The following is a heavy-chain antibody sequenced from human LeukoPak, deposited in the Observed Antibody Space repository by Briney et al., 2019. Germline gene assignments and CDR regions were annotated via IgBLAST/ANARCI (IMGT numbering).Heavy chain of an antibody. CDR3: ARHESGSGWYTGGAFDI. D-gene: IGHD6-19*01. CDR1: GGSISSSSYY. J-gene: IGHJ3*02. V-gene: IGHV4-39*01. Sequence: PSETLSLTCTVSGGSISSSSYYWGWIRQPPGKGLEWIVSIYYSGSTYYNPSLKSRVTISVYTSKNQFSLKLSSVTAADTAVYYCARHESGSGWYTGGAFDIWGQGTMVTVSS. CDR2: IYYSGST.